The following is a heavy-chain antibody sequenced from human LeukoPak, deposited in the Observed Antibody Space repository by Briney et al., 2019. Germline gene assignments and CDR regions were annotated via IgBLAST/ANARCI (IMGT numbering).Heavy chain of an antibody. CDR2: IYPGDSET. V-gene: IGHV5-51*01. Sequence: GESLKISCKGSGYSFTSYWIGWVRQVPGKGLDWMGLIYPGDSETTYSPSFQGQVTISVDKSINTAYLQWSSLEASDTAMYYCARHGTILRGEIDYWGQGTLVTVSS. CDR3: ARHGTILRGEIDY. D-gene: IGHD3-10*01. CDR1: GYSFTSYW. J-gene: IGHJ4*02.